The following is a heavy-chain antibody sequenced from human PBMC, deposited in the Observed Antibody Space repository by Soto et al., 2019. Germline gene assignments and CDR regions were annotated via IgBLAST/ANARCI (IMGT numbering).Heavy chain of an antibody. CDR1: GFTVGNNY. Sequence: EVQLVESGGGLVQPGGSLRLSCAVSGFTVGNNYMSWVRQPPGKGLEWVSIIFSGGGTTYADSVKGRFTISRDSSKSTLDLQMNSLRTEDTGFYYCACDGSRGERHWGQGTLVIVSS. V-gene: IGHV3-53*04. D-gene: IGHD1-26*01. J-gene: IGHJ4*02. CDR2: IFSGGGT. CDR3: ACDGSRGERH.